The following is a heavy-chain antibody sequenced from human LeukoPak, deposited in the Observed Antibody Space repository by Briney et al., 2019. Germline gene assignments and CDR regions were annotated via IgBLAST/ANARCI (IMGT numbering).Heavy chain of an antibody. CDR1: GYTFTGYY. CDR2: INPNSGGT. CDR3: ARLRGPRYFDWLLKYYFDY. D-gene: IGHD3-9*01. V-gene: IGHV1-2*02. J-gene: IGHJ4*02. Sequence: ASVKVSCKASGYTFTGYYMHWVRQAPGQGLEWMGWINPNSGGTNYAQKFQGRVTMTRDTSISTAYMELSRLRSDDTAVYYCARLRGPRYFDWLLKYYFDYWGQGTLVTVSS.